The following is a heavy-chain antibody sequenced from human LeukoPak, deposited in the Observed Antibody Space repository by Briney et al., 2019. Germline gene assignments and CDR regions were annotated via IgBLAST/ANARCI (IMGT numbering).Heavy chain of an antibody. D-gene: IGHD3-10*01. V-gene: IGHV3-33*01. CDR1: GFTFSSFG. J-gene: IGHJ3*02. CDR2: IWYDVSNK. CDR3: ARGLGRELDGAFDI. Sequence: QPGRSLRLSCAASGFTFSSFGMHWVRQAPGKGLEWVAFIWYDVSNKYYADSVKGRFTISRDNSMNTLYLQMNSLRAEDTAVYYCARGLGRELDGAFDIWGQGTTVTVSS.